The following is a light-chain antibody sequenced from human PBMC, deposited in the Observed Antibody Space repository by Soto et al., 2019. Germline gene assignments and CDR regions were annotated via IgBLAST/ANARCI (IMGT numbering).Light chain of an antibody. J-gene: IGKJ3*01. Sequence: EIVLTQSPGTLSLSPGERATLSCRASQTVSSNLAWYQQKAGQAPRLLIYGASTRATGIPARFSGSGSGTQFTLTISSLQPEDFATYYCKQLNSYPLTFGPGTKVDIK. CDR1: QTVSSN. CDR3: KQLNSYPLT. V-gene: IGKV3-15*01. CDR2: GAS.